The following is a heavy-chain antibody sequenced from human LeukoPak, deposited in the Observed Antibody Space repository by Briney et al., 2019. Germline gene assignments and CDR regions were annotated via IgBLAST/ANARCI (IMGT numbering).Heavy chain of an antibody. CDR2: IRYDGNAQ. CDR1: GFTFNHYS. J-gene: IGHJ4*02. CDR3: AKGHNYELDY. D-gene: IGHD3-22*01. V-gene: IGHV3-30*02. Sequence: GGSLRLSCGASGFTFNHYSMHWVRQAPGKGLEWVAFIRYDGNAQFYADSVRGRFTFSRDNSKNTLYLQMNSLRPEDTAVYFCAKGHNYELDYWGQGTQVTVSS.